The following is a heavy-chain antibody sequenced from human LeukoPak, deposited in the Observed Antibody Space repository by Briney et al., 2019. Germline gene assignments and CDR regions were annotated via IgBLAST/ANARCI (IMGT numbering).Heavy chain of an antibody. CDR1: GFTFSKYW. V-gene: IGHV3-74*01. J-gene: IGHJ6*02. CDR3: ARDYFYRMDV. CDR2: IKSDGSGT. Sequence: GGSLRLSCAASGFTFSKYWVNWVRQAPGKGLVWVSFIKSDGSGTTYADSVKGRFTISRDNAKNTLYLQMNSLRAEDTGVYYCARDYFYRMDVWGQGTTVTVSS.